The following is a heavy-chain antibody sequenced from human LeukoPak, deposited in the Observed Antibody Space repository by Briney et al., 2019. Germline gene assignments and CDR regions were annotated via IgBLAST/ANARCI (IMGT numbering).Heavy chain of an antibody. CDR2: IYHSGST. V-gene: IGHV4-38-2*02. D-gene: IGHD2-2*01. J-gene: IGHJ6*03. CDR1: GYSISSGYY. CDR3: ASPGYCSSTSCYYYMDV. Sequence: SETLSLTCTVSGYSISSGYYWGWIRQPPGKGLEWIGSIYHSGSTYYNPSLKSRVTISVDTSKNQFSLKLSSVTAADTAVYYCASPGYCSSTSCYYYMDVWGKGTLVTVSS.